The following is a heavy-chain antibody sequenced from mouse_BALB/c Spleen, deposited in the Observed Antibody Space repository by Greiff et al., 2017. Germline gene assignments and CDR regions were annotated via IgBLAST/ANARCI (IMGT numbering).Heavy chain of an antibody. Sequence: EVKLMESGAELVRPGALVKLSCKASGFNIKDYYMHWVKQRPEQGLEWIGWIDPENGNTIYDPKFQGKASITADTSSNTAYLQLSSLTSEDTAVYYCARSGGTCAMDYWGQGTSVTVSS. CDR1: GFNIKDYY. V-gene: IGHV14-1*02. J-gene: IGHJ4*01. CDR2: IDPENGNT. CDR3: ARSGGTCAMDY. D-gene: IGHD1-1*02.